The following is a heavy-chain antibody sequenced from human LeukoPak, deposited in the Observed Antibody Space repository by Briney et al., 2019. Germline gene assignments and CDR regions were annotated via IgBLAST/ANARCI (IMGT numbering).Heavy chain of an antibody. V-gene: IGHV4-39*01. CDR2: IYYSGNT. D-gene: IGHD3-22*01. CDR3: ARTLRGLLPRTY. Sequence: KTSETLSLTCTVSGGSISSYYWGWIRQPPGKGLEWIGSIYYSGNTNYNPSLQSRVTISVDTSKNQFSLKLTSVTAADTAVYFCARTLRGLLPRTYWGQGTLVTVSS. CDR1: GGSISSYY. J-gene: IGHJ4*02.